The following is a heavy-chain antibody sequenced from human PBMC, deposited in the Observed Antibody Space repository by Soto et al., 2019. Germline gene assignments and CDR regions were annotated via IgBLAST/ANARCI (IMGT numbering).Heavy chain of an antibody. Sequence: SETLSLTCTVSGGSVSSGSYYWSWIRQPPGKGLEWIGYIYYSGSTNYNPSLKSRVTISVDTSKNQFSLKLSSVTAADTAVYYCARDERVGCSGGSCYEAYGLPYYYYYYGMDVWGQGTTGTSP. V-gene: IGHV4-61*01. J-gene: IGHJ6*02. D-gene: IGHD2-15*01. CDR2: IYYSGST. CDR3: ARDERVGCSGGSCYEAYGLPYYYYYYGMDV. CDR1: GGSVSSGSYY.